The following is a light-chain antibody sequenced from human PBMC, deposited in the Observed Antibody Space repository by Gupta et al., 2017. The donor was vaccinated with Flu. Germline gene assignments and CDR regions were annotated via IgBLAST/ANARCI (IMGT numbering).Light chain of an antibody. V-gene: IGLV1-40*01. CDR2: GNT. CDR1: NSDIGAGYD. Sequence: QSVLTQPPPVSGAPGQRVTISCSGSNSDIGAGYDVHWYQQLPGAVPKVLIYGNTYRPSGVPDRFSGSKSGTSGSLVITGLQAEDESDYYCQSYVNSLRIVVFGTGTKVTVL. J-gene: IGLJ1*01. CDR3: QSYVNSLRIVV.